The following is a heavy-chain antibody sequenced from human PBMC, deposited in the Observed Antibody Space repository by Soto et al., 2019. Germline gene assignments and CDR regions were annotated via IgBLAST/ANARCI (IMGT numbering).Heavy chain of an antibody. D-gene: IGHD2-2*01. Sequence: PGGSLRLSCAASGFTFSSYAMHWVRQAPGKGLEWVAVISYDGSNKYYADSVKGRFTISRDNSKNTLYLQMNSLRAEDTAVYYCARDLLSQYQLPQRVVYYYGMDVWGQGTTVTVSS. CDR3: ARDLLSQYQLPQRVVYYYGMDV. J-gene: IGHJ6*02. CDR2: ISYDGSNK. V-gene: IGHV3-30-3*01. CDR1: GFTFSSYA.